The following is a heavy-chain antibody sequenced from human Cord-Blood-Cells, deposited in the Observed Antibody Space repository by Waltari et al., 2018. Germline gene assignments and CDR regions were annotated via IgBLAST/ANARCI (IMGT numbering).Heavy chain of an antibody. CDR1: GYTFTSYG. V-gene: IGHV1-18*01. J-gene: IGHJ6*03. CDR3: ARDRGSGSYYYYYYMDV. CDR2: IRAYNGNT. Sequence: QVQLVQSGAEVKKPGASVKVSCKASGYTFTSYGISWVRQAPGQGLEWMGWIRAYNGNTNYAQKLQGRVTMTPDTSTSTAYMELRSLRSDDTAVYYCARDRGSGSYYYYYYMDVWGKGTTVTVSS. D-gene: IGHD3-10*01.